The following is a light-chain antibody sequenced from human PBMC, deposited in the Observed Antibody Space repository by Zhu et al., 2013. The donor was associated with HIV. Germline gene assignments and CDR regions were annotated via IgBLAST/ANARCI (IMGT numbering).Light chain of an antibody. CDR3: QQYGSSPCT. CDR2: GAS. J-gene: IGKJ4*01. CDR1: QTVSYKH. Sequence: EVVLMQSPGTLSLSPGERATLSCRASQTVSYKHIAWYQQKPGQAPRLLIYGASSRATGIPDRFSGSGSGTDFTLTISRLEPEDFAVYYCQQYGSSPCTFGGGTKVEIK. V-gene: IGKV3-20*01.